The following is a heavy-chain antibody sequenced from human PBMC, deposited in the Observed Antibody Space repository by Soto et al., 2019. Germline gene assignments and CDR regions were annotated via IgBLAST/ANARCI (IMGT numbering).Heavy chain of an antibody. Sequence: QVQLVQSGAEVKKPGASVKVSCKASGYIFTNYAIHWVRQAPGQRLEWMGWISGADGNTRYSPKFQARLTISTETSASTSYMELSSLRSEDTAVFYCERGRTTSSTRRFDYWGQGTLVTVSS. J-gene: IGHJ4*02. CDR2: ISGADGNT. V-gene: IGHV1-3*01. CDR1: GYIFTNYA. D-gene: IGHD4-17*01. CDR3: ERGRTTSSTRRFDY.